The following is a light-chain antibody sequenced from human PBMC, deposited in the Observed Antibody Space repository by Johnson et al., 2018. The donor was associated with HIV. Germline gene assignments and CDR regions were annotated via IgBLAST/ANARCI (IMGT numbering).Light chain of an antibody. CDR2: RNN. Sequence: QSVLTQPPSASGTPGQRVTISCSGSSSNIGSNTVNWYQQLPGTAPKLLIYRNNQRPSGVTDRFSGSKSGTSASLAISGLQAEDAADYYCAAWDDSLNAYVFGTGTKVTVL. V-gene: IGLV1-44*01. CDR1: SSNIGSNT. J-gene: IGLJ1*01. CDR3: AAWDDSLNAYV.